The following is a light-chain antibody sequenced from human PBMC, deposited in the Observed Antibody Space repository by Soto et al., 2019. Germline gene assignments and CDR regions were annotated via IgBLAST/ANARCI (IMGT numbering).Light chain of an antibody. Sequence: QSALAQPPSASGSPGQSVTISCTGSGSDIGAYNFVSWYQQHPGNAPRLMIYEVNNRPSGVPNRFSGSKSGNTASLTISGLQAEDEADYYCSSKTSSRTPFVFGTGTKLTVL. CDR2: EVN. CDR3: SSKTSSRTPFV. CDR1: GSDIGAYNF. J-gene: IGLJ1*01. V-gene: IGLV2-14*01.